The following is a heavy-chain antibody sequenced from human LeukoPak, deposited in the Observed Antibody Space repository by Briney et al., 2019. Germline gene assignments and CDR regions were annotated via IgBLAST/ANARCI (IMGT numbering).Heavy chain of an antibody. Sequence: QPGGSLRLSCAASGFTFSSYAMHWVRQAPGKGLEWVAVISYDGSNKYYADSVKGRFTISRDNAKNSLYLQMNSLRAEDTAVYYCASPVVVAARGRDYWGQGTLVTVSS. CDR1: GFTFSSYA. D-gene: IGHD2-15*01. CDR2: ISYDGSNK. V-gene: IGHV3-30-3*01. J-gene: IGHJ4*02. CDR3: ASPVVVAARGRDY.